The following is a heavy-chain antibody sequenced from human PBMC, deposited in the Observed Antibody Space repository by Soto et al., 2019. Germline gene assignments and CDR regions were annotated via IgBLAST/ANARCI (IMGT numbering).Heavy chain of an antibody. V-gene: IGHV4-4*02. Sequence: PSETLTLTSAVQWGSIRSSNLSSWVRQPPGKGLGWIGENYHSGSTNYTPSLKSRVTISVDKSKNQFSLKLSSVTAADTVVYYCARGIPTKGGNWFDPRGQGSLVTVSS. CDR3: ARGIPTKGGNWFDP. J-gene: IGHJ5*02. CDR2: NYHSGST. D-gene: IGHD1-26*01. CDR1: WGSIRSSNL.